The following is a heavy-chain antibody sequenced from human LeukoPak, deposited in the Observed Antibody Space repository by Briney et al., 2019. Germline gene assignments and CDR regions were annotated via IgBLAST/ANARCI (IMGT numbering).Heavy chain of an antibody. V-gene: IGHV3-30-3*01. Sequence: GGSLRLSCAASGFTFRDYTMNWVRQAPGKGLEWVAVISYDGSNKYYADSVKGRFTISRDNSKNTLYLQMNSLRAEDTAVYYCARDQHSSGWHRHEIDYWGQGTLVTVSS. CDR2: ISYDGSNK. D-gene: IGHD6-19*01. CDR1: GFTFRDYT. CDR3: ARDQHSSGWHRHEIDY. J-gene: IGHJ4*02.